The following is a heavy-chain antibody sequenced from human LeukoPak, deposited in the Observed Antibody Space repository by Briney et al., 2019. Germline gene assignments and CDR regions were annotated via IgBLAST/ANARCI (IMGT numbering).Heavy chain of an antibody. CDR1: GFTFDDYA. CDR2: ISWNSGSI. J-gene: IGHJ1*01. D-gene: IGHD2-15*01. Sequence: SLRLSCAASGFTFDDYAMRWVRQAPGKGLEWVSGISWNSGSIGYADSVKGRFTISRDNAKNSLYLQMNSLRAEDTALYYCAKDSRVAATTQYFQHWGQGTLVTVSS. CDR3: AKDSRVAATTQYFQH. V-gene: IGHV3-9*01.